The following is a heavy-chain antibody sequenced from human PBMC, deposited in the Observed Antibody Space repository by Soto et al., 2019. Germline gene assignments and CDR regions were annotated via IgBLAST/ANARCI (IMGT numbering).Heavy chain of an antibody. CDR3: AGQPPSPVAGFDY. J-gene: IGHJ4*02. D-gene: IGHD6-19*01. Sequence: GGSLRLSCAASGFTVSSNYMSWVRQAPGKGLEWVSVIYSGGSTYYADSVKGRFTISRDNSKNTLYLQMNSLRAEDTAVYYCAGQPPSPVAGFDYWGQGTLVTVSS. V-gene: IGHV3-66*04. CDR1: GFTVSSNY. CDR2: IYSGGST.